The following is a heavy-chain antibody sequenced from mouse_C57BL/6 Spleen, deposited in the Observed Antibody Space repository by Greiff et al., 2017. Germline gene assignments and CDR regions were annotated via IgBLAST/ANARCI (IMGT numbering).Heavy chain of an antibody. CDR1: GFSLTSYG. J-gene: IGHJ4*01. D-gene: IGHD2-2*01. V-gene: IGHV2-2*01. CDR2: IWSGGST. Sequence: VQLQQSGPGLVQPSQSLSITCTVSGFSLTSYGVHWVRQSPGKGLEWLGVIWSGGSTDYNAAFISRLSISKDNSKSQVFFKMNSLQADDTAIYYCARGYDRAMDYWGQGTSVTVSS. CDR3: ARGYDRAMDY.